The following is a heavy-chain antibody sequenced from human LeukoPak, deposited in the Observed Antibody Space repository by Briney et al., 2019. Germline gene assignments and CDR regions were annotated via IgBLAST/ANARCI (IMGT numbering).Heavy chain of an antibody. V-gene: IGHV4-59*01. CDR2: INYSGNT. D-gene: IGHD2-2*01. Sequence: SETLSLTCSVSGGSISNYYWTWIRQPPGKGLEWIGYINYSGNTNYNPSLKSRVTISVDTSKNQFSLRLSSVTAADTAVYYCARERLYQLRPWYFDLWGRGTLVTVSS. J-gene: IGHJ2*01. CDR3: ARERLYQLRPWYFDL. CDR1: GGSISNYY.